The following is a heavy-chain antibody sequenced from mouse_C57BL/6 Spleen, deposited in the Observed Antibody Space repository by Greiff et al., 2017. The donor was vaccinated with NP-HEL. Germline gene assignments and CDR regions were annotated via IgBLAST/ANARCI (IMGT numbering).Heavy chain of an antibody. V-gene: IGHV7-3*01. CDR1: GFTFTDYY. J-gene: IGHJ1*03. Sequence: DVMLVESGGGLVQPGGSLSLSCAASGFTFTDYYMSWVRQPPGKALEWLGFIRNKANGYTTEYSASVKGRFTISRDNSQSILYLQMIALRAEDSATYYCARYGTGTLYFDVWGTGTTVTVSS. CDR2: IRNKANGYTT. D-gene: IGHD4-1*01. CDR3: ARYGTGTLYFDV.